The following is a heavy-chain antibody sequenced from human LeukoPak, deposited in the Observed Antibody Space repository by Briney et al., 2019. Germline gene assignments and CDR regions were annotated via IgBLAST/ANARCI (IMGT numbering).Heavy chain of an antibody. J-gene: IGHJ4*02. CDR3: ARGLAAAGLYFDY. Sequence: PGGSLRLSCAASGFTFSFAAMTWVRQGPGKGLEWVPVVYTGGSTYSADSVKGRFTISRDNSKNTLYLQMNSLRAEDTAVYYCARGLAAAGLYFDYWGQGTLVTVSS. D-gene: IGHD6-13*01. CDR1: GFTFSFAA. V-gene: IGHV3-53*01. CDR2: VYTGGST.